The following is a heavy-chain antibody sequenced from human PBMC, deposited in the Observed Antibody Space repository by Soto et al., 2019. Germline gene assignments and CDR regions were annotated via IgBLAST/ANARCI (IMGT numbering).Heavy chain of an antibody. CDR1: GFTFTSSA. J-gene: IGHJ6*02. D-gene: IGHD2-2*01. V-gene: IGHV1-58*01. CDR3: ADPIVPGLEYYGMDV. CDR2: IVVGSGNT. Sequence: SVKGSCKASGFTFTSSAVQWVRQARGQRLEWIGWIVVGSGNTNYAQKFQERVTITRDMSTSTAYMELSSLRSEDTAVYYCADPIVPGLEYYGMDVWGQGTTVTVSS.